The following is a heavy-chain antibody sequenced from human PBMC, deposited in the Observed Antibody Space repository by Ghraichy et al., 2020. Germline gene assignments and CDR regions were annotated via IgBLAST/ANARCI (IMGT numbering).Heavy chain of an antibody. CDR1: GGSISSGGYS. CDR3: AGQNLDYDFWSGSRNGMDV. Sequence: SETLSLTCAVSGGSISSGGYSWSWIRQPLGKGLEWIGYIYHSGSTYYNPSLKSRVTISVDRSKNQFSLKLSSVTAADTAVYYCAGQNLDYDFWSGSRNGMDVWGQGTTVTVSS. D-gene: IGHD3-3*01. V-gene: IGHV4-30-2*01. CDR2: IYHSGST. J-gene: IGHJ6*02.